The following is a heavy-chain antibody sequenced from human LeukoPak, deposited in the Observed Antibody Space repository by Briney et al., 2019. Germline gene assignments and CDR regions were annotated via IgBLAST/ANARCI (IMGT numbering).Heavy chain of an antibody. CDR2: INTNTGNP. V-gene: IGHV7-4-1*02. CDR1: GYTLTNYA. Sequence: ASVKVSCKASGYTLTNYAMNWVRQAPGQGLEWMGWINTNTGNPTYAQGFTGRFVFSLDTSVSTAYLQISSLKAEDTAVYYCARDPNHYYDSSAYYGDYWGQGTLVTVSS. J-gene: IGHJ4*02. CDR3: ARDPNHYYDSSAYYGDY. D-gene: IGHD3-22*01.